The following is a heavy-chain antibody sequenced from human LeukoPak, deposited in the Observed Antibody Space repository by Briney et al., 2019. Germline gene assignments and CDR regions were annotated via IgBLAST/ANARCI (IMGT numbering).Heavy chain of an antibody. V-gene: IGHV3-23*01. J-gene: IGHJ4*02. CDR2: ISISGGVT. CDR3: AKDTYYYDSSGYSFDY. Sequence: GGSLRLSCAASGFTFYRFALSWVRQAPGKGLEWVSGISISGGVTYYADSVKGRFTISRDNSKSTVYLQMTSLRAEDTAVYYCAKDTYYYDSSGYSFDYWGQGTLVTVSS. CDR1: GFTFYRFA. D-gene: IGHD3-22*01.